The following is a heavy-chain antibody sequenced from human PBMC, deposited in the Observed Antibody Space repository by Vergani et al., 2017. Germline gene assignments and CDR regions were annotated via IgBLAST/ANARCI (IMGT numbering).Heavy chain of an antibody. CDR2: INPGNGSP. CDR1: GFTITSYG. D-gene: IGHD7-27*01. CDR3: AAVETGDWDY. V-gene: IGHV1-38-4*01. J-gene: IGHJ4*02. Sequence: QVQLVQSWAEVRKSGASVKVSCSFSGFTITSYGIHWVQQSPGQGLEWMGWINPGNGSPSYAKKFQGRFTMTRDMSTTTAYTDLSSLRSEDTAVYYCAAVETGDWDYWGQGTLVTVSS.